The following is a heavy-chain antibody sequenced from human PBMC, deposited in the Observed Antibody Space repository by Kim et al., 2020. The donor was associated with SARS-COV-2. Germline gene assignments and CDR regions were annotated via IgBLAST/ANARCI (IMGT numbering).Heavy chain of an antibody. CDR1: GGSISTYY. Sequence: SETLSLTCTVFGGSISTYYWSWIRQPPGQGLEWIGYIYYSGNTDYNPSLKSGGTISVETSRNQFTLMQNSGTSADTAVYYCGGEGRVDGNYRLGYGGQGT. J-gene: IGHJ4*02. CDR3: GGEGRVDGNYRLGY. V-gene: IGHV4-59*01. CDR2: IYYSGNT. D-gene: IGHD3-16*01.